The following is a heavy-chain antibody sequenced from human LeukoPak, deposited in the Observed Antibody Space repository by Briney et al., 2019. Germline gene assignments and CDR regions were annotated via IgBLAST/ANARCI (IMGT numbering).Heavy chain of an antibody. J-gene: IGHJ4*02. V-gene: IGHV1-46*01. CDR1: GNHFTRHF. CDR3: ATAKFGGNSYFDY. CDR2: INPSGGST. Sequence: ASVKDPCKASGNHFTRHFIHRVPQAPGQGLEWMGIINPSGGSTNYAQKFQGRVTMTRDTSTSTVYMELSSLRSEDTAVYYCATAKFGGNSYFDYWGQGTLVTVSS. D-gene: IGHD4-23*01.